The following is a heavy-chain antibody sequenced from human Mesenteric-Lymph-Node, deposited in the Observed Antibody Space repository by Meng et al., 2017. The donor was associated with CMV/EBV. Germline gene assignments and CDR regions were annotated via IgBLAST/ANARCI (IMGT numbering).Heavy chain of an antibody. Sequence: GESLKISCAASGFTFSSYEMNWVRQAPGKGLEWVSYISSSGSTIYYADSVKGRFTISRDNAKNSLYLQMNSLRAEDTAVYYCARGWGPVTTDGSFDYWGQGTLVTVSS. CDR1: GFTFSSYE. V-gene: IGHV3-48*03. CDR2: ISSSGSTI. J-gene: IGHJ4*02. CDR3: ARGWGPVTTDGSFDY. D-gene: IGHD4-17*01.